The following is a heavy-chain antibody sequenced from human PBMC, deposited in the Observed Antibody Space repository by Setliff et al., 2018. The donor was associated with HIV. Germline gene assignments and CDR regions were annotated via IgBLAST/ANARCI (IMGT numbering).Heavy chain of an antibody. J-gene: IGHJ6*02. CDR3: AKDFQWSTVNTPLNYQYGMDV. D-gene: IGHD4-17*01. CDR1: GYTFTSYD. V-gene: IGHV1-8*01. Sequence: ASVKVSCKASGYTFTSYDINWVRQATGQGLEWMGWMNPNSGSTTYAQKFQGRVTMTRDTSTSTVYMELSSLRSEDTAVYYCAKDFQWSTVNTPLNYQYGMDVWGQGTTVTVSS. CDR2: MNPNSGST.